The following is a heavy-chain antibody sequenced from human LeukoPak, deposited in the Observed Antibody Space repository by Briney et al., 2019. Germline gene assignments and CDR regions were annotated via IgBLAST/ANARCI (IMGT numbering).Heavy chain of an antibody. CDR3: ARFRDDYNFGSFDY. V-gene: IGHV4-39*07. D-gene: IGHD5-24*01. CDR1: GGSISSSSYY. CDR2: IYYSGST. J-gene: IGHJ4*02. Sequence: SETLSLTCTVPGGSISSSSYYWGWIRQPPGKGLEWIGSIYYSGSTYYNPSLKSRVTISVDTSKNQFSLKLSSVTAADTAVYYCARFRDDYNFGSFDYWGQGTLVTVSS.